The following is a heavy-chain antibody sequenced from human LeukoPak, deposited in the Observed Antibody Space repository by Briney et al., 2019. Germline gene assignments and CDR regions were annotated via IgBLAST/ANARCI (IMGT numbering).Heavy chain of an antibody. D-gene: IGHD2-15*01. V-gene: IGHV1-8*01. Sequence: ASVKVSCKASGYTFTSYDINWVRQATGQGLEWMGWMNPNSGNTGYAQKLQGRVTMTTDTSTSTAYMELRSLRSDDPAVYYCARDRYCSGGSCYPKRGGWFDPWGQGTLVTVSS. CDR1: GYTFTSYD. J-gene: IGHJ5*02. CDR2: MNPNSGNT. CDR3: ARDRYCSGGSCYPKRGGWFDP.